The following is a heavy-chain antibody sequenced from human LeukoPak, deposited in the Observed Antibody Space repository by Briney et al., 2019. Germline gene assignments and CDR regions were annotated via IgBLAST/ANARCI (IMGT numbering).Heavy chain of an antibody. V-gene: IGHV3-21*01. Sequence: PGGSLRLSCAASGFTFSSYGMSWVRQAPGKGLEWVSSISSSSSYIYYADSVKGRFTISRDNAKNSLYLQMNSLRAEDTAVYYCARALGDSIVGATDAFDIWGQGTMVTVSS. CDR1: GFTFSSYG. D-gene: IGHD1-26*01. J-gene: IGHJ3*02. CDR2: ISSSSSYI. CDR3: ARALGDSIVGATDAFDI.